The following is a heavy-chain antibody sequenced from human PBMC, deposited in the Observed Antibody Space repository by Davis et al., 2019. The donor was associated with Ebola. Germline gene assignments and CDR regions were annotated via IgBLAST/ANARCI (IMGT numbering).Heavy chain of an antibody. CDR2: ISSSSSTI. CDR1: GFTFSSYS. J-gene: IGHJ4*02. Sequence: GGSLRLSCAASGFTFSSYSMNWVRQAPGKGLEWVSYISSSSSTIYYAGSVKGRFTISRDNAKNSLYLQMNSLRDEDTAVYYCARDGRYLYSSGLEFDYWGQGTLVTVSS. CDR3: ARDGRYLYSSGLEFDY. V-gene: IGHV3-48*02. D-gene: IGHD6-19*01.